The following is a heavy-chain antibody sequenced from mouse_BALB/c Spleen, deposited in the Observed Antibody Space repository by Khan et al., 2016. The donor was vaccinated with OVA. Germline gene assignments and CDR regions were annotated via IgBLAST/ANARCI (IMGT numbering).Heavy chain of an antibody. D-gene: IGHD1-1*02. CDR1: GFTFTDYY. J-gene: IGHJ3*01. CDR2: ISNRGTTT. Sequence: EVELVESGGGFMQPGGSLKLSCATSGFTFTDYYMYWVRQTPEKRLEWVAYISNRGTTTYYPDTVRGRFTISRDNDKNTLYLQMSRLGSDDTAIYFSEREGDGGGLADWGQGTLVTVSA. CDR3: EREGDGGGLAD. V-gene: IGHV5-12*02.